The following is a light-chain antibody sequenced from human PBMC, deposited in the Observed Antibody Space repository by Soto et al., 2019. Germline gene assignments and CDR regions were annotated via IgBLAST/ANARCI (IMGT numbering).Light chain of an antibody. V-gene: IGKV3-15*01. CDR2: GAS. CDR1: QSVSTT. J-gene: IGKJ2*01. CDR3: QQYNDWRMYT. Sequence: EIVLTQSPATLSVSPGESATLSCWATQSVSTTLAWYQQKPGQAPRLLIYGASTRAPGVPARFSGSGFGTTFTLPISSLQSEDFAVYYCQQYNDWRMYTGGQGTKLEI.